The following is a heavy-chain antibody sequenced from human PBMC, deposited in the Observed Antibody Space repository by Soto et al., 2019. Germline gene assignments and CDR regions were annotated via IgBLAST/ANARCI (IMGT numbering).Heavy chain of an antibody. CDR1: GASIASGGHY. CDR2: INDRGST. D-gene: IGHD3-3*01. V-gene: IGHV4-61*08. Sequence: SETLSLTCSVSGASIASGGHYWTWIRQHPGKGLEWVGHINDRGSTNYNPSLKSRVTISVDTSKNQFSLKLSSVTAADTAVYYCAAYASGGTIFGVVTNGYYFDYWGQGTLVTVSS. CDR3: AAYASGGTIFGVVTNGYYFDY. J-gene: IGHJ4*02.